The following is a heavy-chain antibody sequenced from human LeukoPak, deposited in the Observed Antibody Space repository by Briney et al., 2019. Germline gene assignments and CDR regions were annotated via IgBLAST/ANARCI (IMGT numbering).Heavy chain of an antibody. J-gene: IGHJ4*02. CDR2: IYYSGST. Sequence: PSETLSLTCTVSGGSISSYYWSWIRQPPGKGLEWIGYIYYSGSTNYNPSLKSRVTISVDTSKNQFSLKLSSVTAADTAVYYCARADYQQLLNFDYWGQGTLVTVSS. CDR3: ARADYQQLLNFDY. V-gene: IGHV4-59*01. D-gene: IGHD2-2*01. CDR1: GGSISSYY.